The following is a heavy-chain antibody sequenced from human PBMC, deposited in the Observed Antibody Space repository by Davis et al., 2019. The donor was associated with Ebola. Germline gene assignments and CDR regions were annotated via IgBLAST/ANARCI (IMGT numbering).Heavy chain of an antibody. J-gene: IGHJ4*02. CDR3: ATFRGVWFGELSPFRFDY. Sequence: PSETLSLTCAASGFTFSSYWMSWVRQAPGKGLEWVSAISGSGGSTYYADSVKGRFTISRDNSKNTLYLQMNSLRAEDTAVYYCATFRGVWFGELSPFRFDYWGQGTLVTVSS. CDR2: ISGSGGST. D-gene: IGHD3-10*01. V-gene: IGHV3-23*01. CDR1: GFTFSSYW.